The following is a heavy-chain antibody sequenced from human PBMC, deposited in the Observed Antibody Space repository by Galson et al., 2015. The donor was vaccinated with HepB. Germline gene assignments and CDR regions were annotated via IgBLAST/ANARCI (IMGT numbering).Heavy chain of an antibody. D-gene: IGHD3-10*01. CDR1: GLTFSDYS. CDR3: ATSLGFGYGASTVAVDY. CDR2: IKSRAEDGTT. J-gene: IGHJ4*02. V-gene: IGHV3-15*01. Sequence: SLRLSCAASGLTFSDYSMNWVRQAPGKGLEWVGRIKSRAEDGTTIYAAPVRGRFTISRDDSKNTLYLQMNSLTTEDTGVYYCATSLGFGYGASTVAVDYWGQGTLVTVSS.